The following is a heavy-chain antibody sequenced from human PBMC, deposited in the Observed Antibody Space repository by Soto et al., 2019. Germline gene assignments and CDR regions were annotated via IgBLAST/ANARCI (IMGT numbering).Heavy chain of an antibody. Sequence: QVQLVESGGGVVQPGRSLRLSCAASGFTFSSYGMHWVRQAPGKGLEWVAVISYDGSNKYYADSVKGRFTISRDNSKNTLYLQMNSLRAEDTAVYYCAKDLRSGSSWYALGYWGRGTLVTVSS. CDR2: ISYDGSNK. J-gene: IGHJ4*02. CDR1: GFTFSSYG. V-gene: IGHV3-30*18. CDR3: AKDLRSGSSWYALGY. D-gene: IGHD6-13*01.